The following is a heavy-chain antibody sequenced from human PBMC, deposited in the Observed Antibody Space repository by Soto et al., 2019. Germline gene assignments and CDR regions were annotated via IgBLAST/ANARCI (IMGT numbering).Heavy chain of an antibody. CDR1: GGTFSSYA. D-gene: IGHD3-10*01. CDR3: AKTMVRPPEGARYYSYGRAV. V-gene: IGHV1-69*01. CDR2: IIPIFGTA. J-gene: IGHJ6*04. Sequence: QVQLVQSGAEVKKPGSSVKVSCKASGGTFSSYAISWVRQAPGQGLEWMGGIIPIFGTANYAQKFQGRVTITADESTSTPYMERGSLRSEDTAVYYWAKTMVRPPEGARYYSYGRAVGGKGTTFTVPS.